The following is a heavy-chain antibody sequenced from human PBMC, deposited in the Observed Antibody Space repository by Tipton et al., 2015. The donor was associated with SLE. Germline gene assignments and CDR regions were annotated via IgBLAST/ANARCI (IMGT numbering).Heavy chain of an antibody. CDR1: GGSISSSNW. V-gene: IGHV4-4*02. CDR2: IYHSGST. Sequence: TLSLTCAVSGGSISSSNWWSWVRQPPGKGLEWIGEIYHSGSTNYNPSLKSRVTISVDKSKNQFSLKLSSVTAADTAVYYCARVRSNYYYYYMDVWGKGTTVTISS. D-gene: IGHD4-11*01. J-gene: IGHJ6*03. CDR3: ARVRSNYYYYYMDV.